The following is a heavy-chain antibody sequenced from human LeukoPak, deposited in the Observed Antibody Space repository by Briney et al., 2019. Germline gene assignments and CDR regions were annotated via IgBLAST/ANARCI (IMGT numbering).Heavy chain of an antibody. CDR1: GFTFSSYG. D-gene: IGHD2-15*01. V-gene: IGHV3-33*06. J-gene: IGHJ4*02. Sequence: GGSLRLSCAASGFTFSSYGMHWVRQAPGKGLEWVAVIWYDGSKKYYAESVKGRFTISRDNSKNTLYLQMSSLRAEDTAVYYCAKAGGYCSGGTCYANYWGQGALVTVSS. CDR3: AKAGGYCSGGTCYANY. CDR2: IWYDGSKK.